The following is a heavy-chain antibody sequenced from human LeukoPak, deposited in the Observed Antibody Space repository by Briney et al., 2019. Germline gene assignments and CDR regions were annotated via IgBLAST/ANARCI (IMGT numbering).Heavy chain of an antibody. Sequence: PSDTLSLTCTVSGASISSYYWSWIRQPAGKGLEWIGRISTTGSTYYNPTFQSRVTMSADPSKTLFFLRLTSVTAADTAVYYCARSPSTIGWNWGYYFDYWGQGSLVTVSS. CDR2: ISTTGST. CDR3: ARSPSTIGWNWGYYFDY. D-gene: IGHD3-3*01. J-gene: IGHJ4*02. CDR1: GASISSYY. V-gene: IGHV4-4*07.